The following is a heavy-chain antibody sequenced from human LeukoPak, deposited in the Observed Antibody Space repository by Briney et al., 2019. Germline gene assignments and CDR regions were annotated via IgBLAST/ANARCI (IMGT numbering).Heavy chain of an antibody. J-gene: IGHJ4*02. D-gene: IGHD6-6*01. V-gene: IGHV3-48*02. Sequence: GGSLRLSCAASGFTFSSHSMNWVRQAPGKGLEWVSYISSSSSTIYYADSVKGRFTISRDNAKNSLYLQMNSLRDEDTAVYYCAREGYGYTSSSKFDYWGQGTLVTVSS. CDR1: GFTFSSHS. CDR2: ISSSSSTI. CDR3: AREGYGYTSSSKFDY.